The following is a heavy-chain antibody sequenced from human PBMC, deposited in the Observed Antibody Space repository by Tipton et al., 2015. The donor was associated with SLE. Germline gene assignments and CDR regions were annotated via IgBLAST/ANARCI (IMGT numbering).Heavy chain of an antibody. D-gene: IGHD6-19*01. J-gene: IGHJ4*02. CDR3: ARDRVVQWLEEGGAYFDY. CDR1: GDSISSYY. CDR2: IYYSGHT. V-gene: IGHV4-59*12. Sequence: TLSLTCTVSGDSISSYYWTWIRQPPGKGLEWIGYIYYSGHTHYNPSLKSRVTISLDTSRNEFSLKLTSVTAADTAVYYCARDRVVQWLEEGGAYFDYWGQGTLVTVSS.